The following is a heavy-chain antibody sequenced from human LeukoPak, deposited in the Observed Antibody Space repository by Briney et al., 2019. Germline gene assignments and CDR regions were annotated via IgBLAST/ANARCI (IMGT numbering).Heavy chain of an antibody. CDR3: ARVRFWSGYYFHGMDV. V-gene: IGHV1-2*02. Sequence: GASVKVSCKASGYTFTGYYMHWVRQAPGQGLEWMGWINPNSGGTNYAQKFQGRVTMTRDTSISTAYMELSRLRSDDTAVYYCARVRFWSGYYFHGMDVWGQGTTVTVSS. D-gene: IGHD3-3*01. CDR2: INPNSGGT. J-gene: IGHJ6*02. CDR1: GYTFTGYY.